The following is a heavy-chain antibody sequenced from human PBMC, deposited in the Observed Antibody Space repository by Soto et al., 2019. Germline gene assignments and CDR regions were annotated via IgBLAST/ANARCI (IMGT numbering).Heavy chain of an antibody. D-gene: IGHD5-12*01. J-gene: IGHJ4*02. CDR2: VNANGGST. CDR1: GFTFSNYP. CDR3: TRGYSGYILRYFDF. Sequence: GSLRLSCSASGFTFSNYPMHWVRRAPGKGLEYLSAVNANGGSTFYTDSVKGRFTISRDNSKNTLYLQMSSLRGDDTAVYYCTRGYSGYILRYFDFWGLGTLVTVSS. V-gene: IGHV3-64D*08.